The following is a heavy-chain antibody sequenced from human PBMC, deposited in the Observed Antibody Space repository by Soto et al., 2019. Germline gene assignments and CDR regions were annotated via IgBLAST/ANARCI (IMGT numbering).Heavy chain of an antibody. CDR2: ISYDGSNK. Sequence: PGGSLRLSCAASGFTFSSYAMHWVRQAPGKGLEWVAVISYDGSNKYYADSVKGRFTISRDNSKNTRYLQMNSLRAEDTAVYYCAREQGLDVWGQGTTVTVSS. V-gene: IGHV3-30-3*01. CDR1: GFTFSSYA. CDR3: AREQGLDV. J-gene: IGHJ6*02.